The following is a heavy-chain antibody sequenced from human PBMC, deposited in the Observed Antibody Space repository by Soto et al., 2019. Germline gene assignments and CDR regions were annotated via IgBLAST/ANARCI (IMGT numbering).Heavy chain of an antibody. V-gene: IGHV1-8*01. CDR3: AILTPITGVY. Sequence: QVQLVQSGAEVREPGASVKVSCKASGYSFTNNDVSWVRRATGQGLEWMGWMNPGSGDTGYAQKFQGRVTMTRDISIATAYMELSSLRSDDTAVYYCAILTPITGVYWGQGAQVTVSS. D-gene: IGHD5-12*01. CDR1: GYSFTNND. CDR2: MNPGSGDT. J-gene: IGHJ4*02.